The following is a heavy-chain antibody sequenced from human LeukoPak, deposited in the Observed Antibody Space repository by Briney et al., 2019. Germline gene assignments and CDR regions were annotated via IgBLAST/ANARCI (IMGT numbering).Heavy chain of an antibody. CDR3: ARDRWNIVGATVDY. D-gene: IGHD1-26*01. CDR1: GYTFTSYG. J-gene: IGHJ4*02. V-gene: IGHV1-18*01. Sequence: GASVKVSCKASGYTFTSYGISWVRQAPGQGLEWMGWISAYNGNTNYAQKLQGRVTMTTDTSTSTAYMELRGLRSDDTAVYYCARDRWNIVGATVDYWGQGTLVTVSS. CDR2: ISAYNGNT.